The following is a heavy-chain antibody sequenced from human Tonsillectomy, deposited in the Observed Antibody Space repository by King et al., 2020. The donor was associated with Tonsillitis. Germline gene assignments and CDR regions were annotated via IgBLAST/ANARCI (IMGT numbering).Heavy chain of an antibody. CDR3: AREGRDGYKFASDDAFDV. Sequence: VQLVQSGVDVKKPGASVTVSCKASGYTFTAYAISWVRQAPGQGLEWMGXIXXYNGQTTSAQKYQGRLTMTTDTSTSTAYMELRSLRPDDTAIYYCAREGRDGYKFASDDAFDVWGQGTVVTVSS. V-gene: IGHV1-18*01. D-gene: IGHD5-24*01. CDR2: IXXYNGQT. J-gene: IGHJ3*01. CDR1: GYTFTAYA.